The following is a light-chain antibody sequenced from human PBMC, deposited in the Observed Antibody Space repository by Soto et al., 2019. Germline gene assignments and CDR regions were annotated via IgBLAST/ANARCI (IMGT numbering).Light chain of an antibody. CDR1: SSDVGGYNY. J-gene: IGLJ3*02. CDR3: CSYGGTCTQWV. CDR2: DVS. V-gene: IGLV2-11*01. Sequence: QSALTQPRSVSGSPGQSVTISCTGTSSDVGGYNYVSWYQQHPGKAPKLVIYDVSKRPSGVPDRFSGSKSGNTASLTVSGLQAEDEDDYSWCSYGGTCTQWVFGGGTKLTVL.